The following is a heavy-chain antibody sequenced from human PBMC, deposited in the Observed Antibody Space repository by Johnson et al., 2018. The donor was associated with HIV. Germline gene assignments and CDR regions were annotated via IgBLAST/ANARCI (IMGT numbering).Heavy chain of an antibody. CDR1: GFTFRNFA. D-gene: IGHD6-13*01. J-gene: IGHJ3*02. V-gene: IGHV3-30*01. Sequence: VQLVESGGGVVQPGRSLRLSCAASGFTFRNFAMHWVRQAPGKGLEWLAVISYDGSNKYYADSVKGRFTISRDNSKNTLYLQMNSLRAEDTAVYYCTRAGQGAYSSSWYGTLGAFDIWGQGTMVTVSS. CDR2: ISYDGSNK. CDR3: TRAGQGAYSSSWYGTLGAFDI.